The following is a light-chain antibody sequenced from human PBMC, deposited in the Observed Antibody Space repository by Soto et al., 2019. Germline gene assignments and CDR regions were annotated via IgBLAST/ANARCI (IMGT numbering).Light chain of an antibody. CDR1: QSVSRR. Sequence: DIQMTQSPSPLSASVGDRITTTCQASQSVSRRLAWFQQKPGKAPKLLIYDASSLESGVPSRFSGSGSGTEFTLTISTLQPDDFATYYCQQYNTYPWTFGQGTKVDIK. CDR3: QQYNTYPWT. V-gene: IGKV1-5*01. J-gene: IGKJ1*01. CDR2: DAS.